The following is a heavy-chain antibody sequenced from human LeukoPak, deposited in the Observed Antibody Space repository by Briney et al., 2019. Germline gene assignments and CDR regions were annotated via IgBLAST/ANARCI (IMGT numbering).Heavy chain of an antibody. J-gene: IGHJ4*02. CDR2: ISGSGGST. V-gene: IGHV3-23*01. Sequence: GGSLRLSCAASGFTFSSYAMSWVRQAPGKGLEWVSAISGSGGSTYYADSAKGRFTISRDNSKNTLYLQMNSLRAEDTAVYYCAKDERSGYYSRWGQGTLVTVSS. D-gene: IGHD3-22*01. CDR1: GFTFSSYA. CDR3: AKDERSGYYSR.